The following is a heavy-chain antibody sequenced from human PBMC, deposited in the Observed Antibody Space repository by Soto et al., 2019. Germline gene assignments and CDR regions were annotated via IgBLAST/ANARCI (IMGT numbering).Heavy chain of an antibody. J-gene: IGHJ4*02. CDR1: GFTFSGSA. D-gene: IGHD2-15*01. V-gene: IGHV3-73*01. Sequence: GGSLRLSCAASGFTFSGSAMHWVRQASGKGLEWVGRIRSKANSYATAYAASVKGRFTISRDDSKNTAYLQMNSLKTEDTAVYYCTRALGYCSGGSCEFDYWGQGTLVTVPS. CDR2: IRSKANSYAT. CDR3: TRALGYCSGGSCEFDY.